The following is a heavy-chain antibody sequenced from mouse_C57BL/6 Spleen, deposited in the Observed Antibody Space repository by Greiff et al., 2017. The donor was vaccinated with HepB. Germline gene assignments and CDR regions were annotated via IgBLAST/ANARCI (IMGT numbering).Heavy chain of an antibody. CDR2: IYPGDGDT. CDR1: GYAFSSYW. J-gene: IGHJ1*03. CDR3: ATPDWYFDV. Sequence: VQLQQSGAELVKPGASVKISCKASGYAFSSYWMNWVKQRLGKGLEWIGQIYPGDGDTNYNGKFKGKATLTADKSSSTAYMQLSSLTSEDSAVYFCATPDWYFDVWGTGTTVTVSS. V-gene: IGHV1-80*01.